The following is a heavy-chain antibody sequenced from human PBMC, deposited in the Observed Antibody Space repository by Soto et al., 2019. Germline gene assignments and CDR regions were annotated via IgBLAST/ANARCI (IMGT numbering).Heavy chain of an antibody. D-gene: IGHD6-25*01. J-gene: IGHJ4*02. V-gene: IGHV3-23*01. CDR1: GFTFSSYA. CDR2: ISGSGGST. CDR3: AKAFRGPQTPFDY. Sequence: EVQLLESGGGLVQPGGSLRLSGAASGFTFSSYAMSWVREAPGKGLEWVSAISGSGGSTYYADSVKGRFTISRDNSKNTLYLQMNSLRAEDTAVYYCAKAFRGPQTPFDYWGQGTLVTVSS.